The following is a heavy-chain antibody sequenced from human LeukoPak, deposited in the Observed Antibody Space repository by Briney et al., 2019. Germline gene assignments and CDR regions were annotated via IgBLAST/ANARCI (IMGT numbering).Heavy chain of an antibody. CDR2: IYSGGNT. Sequence: PGVSLRLSCAASGFTVSSNYMSWVRQAPGKGLEWVSVIYSGGNTLYPDSVKGRFTISRDNSKNTAHLQMNSLSAEDTVVYYCARGTPIYDSSGYCLDYWGQGTLVTVSS. J-gene: IGHJ4*02. CDR1: GFTVSSNY. V-gene: IGHV3-53*01. CDR3: ARGTPIYDSSGYCLDY. D-gene: IGHD3-22*01.